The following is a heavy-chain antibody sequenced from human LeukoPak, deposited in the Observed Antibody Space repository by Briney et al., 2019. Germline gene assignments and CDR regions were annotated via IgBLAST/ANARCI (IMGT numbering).Heavy chain of an antibody. CDR2: IYSGGST. CDR1: GFTVSSNY. CDR3: AKAGGCSGGSCYSLKDYYYYYGMDV. D-gene: IGHD2-15*01. J-gene: IGHJ6*02. Sequence: PGGSLRLSCAASGFTVSSNYMSWVRQAPGKGLEWVSVIYSGGSTYYADSVECRFTISRDNSKNTLYLQMNSLRAEDTAVYYCAKAGGCSGGSCYSLKDYYYYYGMDVWGQGTTVTVSS. V-gene: IGHV3-66*01.